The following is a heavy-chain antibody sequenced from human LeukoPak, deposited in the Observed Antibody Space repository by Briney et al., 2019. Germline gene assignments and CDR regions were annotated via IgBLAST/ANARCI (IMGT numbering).Heavy chain of an antibody. CDR2: ISISGSKT. CDR1: EFDFSSHA. D-gene: IGHD4-17*01. CDR3: ADEIRPNDY. J-gene: IGHJ4*02. Sequence: GGSLRLSCAASEFDFSSHAMTWVRQAPGKGLEWVSAISISGSKTYYADSVKGRFTISRDNSKNTLYLQMNSLRAEDTAVYYCADEIRPNDYWGQGTQVTVSS. V-gene: IGHV3-23*01.